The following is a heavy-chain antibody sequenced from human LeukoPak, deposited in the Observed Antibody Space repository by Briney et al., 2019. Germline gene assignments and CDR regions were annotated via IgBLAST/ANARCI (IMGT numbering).Heavy chain of an antibody. CDR2: IYYSGST. Sequence: SETLSLTCTVSGGSISSYYWSWIRQPPGKGLEWIGYIYYSGSTNYNPSLKSRVTISVDTSKNQSSLKLSSVTAADTAVYYCAIYSYGDAFDIWGQGTMVTVSS. V-gene: IGHV4-59*01. D-gene: IGHD5-18*01. CDR3: AIYSYGDAFDI. CDR1: GGSISSYY. J-gene: IGHJ3*02.